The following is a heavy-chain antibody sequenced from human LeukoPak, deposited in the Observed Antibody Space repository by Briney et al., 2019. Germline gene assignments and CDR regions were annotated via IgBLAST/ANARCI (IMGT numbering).Heavy chain of an antibody. V-gene: IGHV4-34*01. CDR1: GGSFSGYY. J-gene: IGHJ5*02. D-gene: IGHD3-10*01. Sequence: SETLSLTCAVYGGSFSGYYWSWIRQPPGKGLEWIGEINHSGSTNYNPSLKSRVIISVDTSKNQFSLKLSSVTAADTAVYYCARGQVYGSGSYWRYSWFDPWGQGTLVTVSS. CDR3: ARGQVYGSGSYWRYSWFDP. CDR2: INHSGST.